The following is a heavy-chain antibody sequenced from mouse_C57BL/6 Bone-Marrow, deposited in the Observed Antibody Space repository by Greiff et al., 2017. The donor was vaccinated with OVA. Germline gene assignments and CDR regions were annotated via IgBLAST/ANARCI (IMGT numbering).Heavy chain of an antibody. Sequence: VQLQQPGAELVRPGTSVKLSCKASGYTFTSYWMHWVKQRPGQGLEWIGEIDPSDSYTNYNQKFKGKATLTVDTSSGTAYMQLSILTSEDSEVYYCASVHYCGSRGYSMDYWGQGTSVTVSS. CDR2: IDPSDSYT. D-gene: IGHD1-1*01. CDR1: GYTFTSYW. V-gene: IGHV1-59*01. J-gene: IGHJ4*01. CDR3: ASVHYCGSRGYSMDY.